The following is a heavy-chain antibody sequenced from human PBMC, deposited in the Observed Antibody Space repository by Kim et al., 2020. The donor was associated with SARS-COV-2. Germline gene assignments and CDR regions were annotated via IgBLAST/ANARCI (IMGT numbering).Heavy chain of an antibody. CDR3: VKSIDSSGNYFPYFDF. CDR2: ITGSGATT. V-gene: IGHV3-23*01. Sequence: GGSLRLSCVASGFTFNSYAMSWVRQAPGKGLEWVSTITGSGATTYYADSVKCRFTISRDNSKNTLYLQMNSLRADDTAPYYCVKSIDSSGNYFPYFDFWG. D-gene: IGHD3-22*01. J-gene: IGHJ4*01. CDR1: GFTFNSYA.